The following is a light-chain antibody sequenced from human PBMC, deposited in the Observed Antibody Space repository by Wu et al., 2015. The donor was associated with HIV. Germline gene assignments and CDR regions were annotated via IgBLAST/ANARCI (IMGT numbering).Light chain of an antibody. J-gene: IGKJ1*01. CDR1: QSVSSY. Sequence: EIVLTQSPATLSLSPGERATLSCRASQSVSSYLAWYQQKPGQAPRLLIYGASIRVTGIPARFSGSGSETEFTLTITSLQSEDFAVYYCQQYNNWPPTWTFGQGTKVEIK. CDR3: QQYNNWPPTWT. V-gene: IGKV3-15*01. CDR2: GAS.